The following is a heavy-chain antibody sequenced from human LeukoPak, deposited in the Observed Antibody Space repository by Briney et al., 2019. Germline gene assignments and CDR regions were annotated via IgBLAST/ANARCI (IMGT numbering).Heavy chain of an antibody. J-gene: IGHJ4*02. CDR2: MNPNSGNT. CDR3: ARKKQGLGFPDY. Sequence: ASVKVSCKASGYTFTSYDINWVRQATGQGLEWMGWMNPNSGNTGYAQKFQGRVTMTRNTSISTAYMELSSLRSEDTAVYYCARKKQGLGFPDYWGQGTLVTVSS. D-gene: IGHD1/OR15-1a*01. V-gene: IGHV1-8*01. CDR1: GYTFTSYD.